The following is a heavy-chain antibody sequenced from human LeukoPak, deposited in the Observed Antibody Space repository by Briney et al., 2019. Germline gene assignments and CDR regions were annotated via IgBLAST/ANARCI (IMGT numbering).Heavy chain of an antibody. CDR2: IYSGSST. Sequence: GGSLRLSCAASGFTVSSNYMSWVRQAAGKGLEWVSVIYSGSSTYYADSVKGRFTISRHNSKNTLYLQMNSLRAEDTAVYYCARNRYCSGGSCGGWFDPWGQGTLVTVSS. J-gene: IGHJ5*02. V-gene: IGHV3-53*04. D-gene: IGHD2-15*01. CDR1: GFTVSSNY. CDR3: ARNRYCSGGSCGGWFDP.